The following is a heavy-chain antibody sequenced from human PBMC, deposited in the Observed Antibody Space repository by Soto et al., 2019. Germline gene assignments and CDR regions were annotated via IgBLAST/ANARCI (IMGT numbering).Heavy chain of an antibody. CDR2: ISAYNGNT. CDR3: ARIQQQLYYYGMDV. CDR1: GYTFTSYG. Sequence: ASVKVCCKASGYTFTSYGISWVRQAPGQGLEWMGWISAYNGNTNYAQKLQGRVTMTTDTSTSTAYMELRSLRSDDTAVYYCARIQQQLYYYGMDVWGQGTTVTVSS. V-gene: IGHV1-18*01. J-gene: IGHJ6*02. D-gene: IGHD6-13*01.